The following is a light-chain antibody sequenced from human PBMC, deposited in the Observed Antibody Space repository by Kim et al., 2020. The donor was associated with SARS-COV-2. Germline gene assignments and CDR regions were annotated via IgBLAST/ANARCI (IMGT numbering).Light chain of an antibody. J-gene: IGKJ4*01. CDR3: QQYKSSPRT. CDR1: QSVISNY. CDR2: AAS. V-gene: IGKV3D-7*01. Sequence: SPGERGTPSCRASQSVISNYLAWYQQKPGKVPRLLIYAASTRRSGIPARFSGSGSGTDFTLTITSLQPEDVAVYYCQQYKSSPRTFGGGTKVDIK.